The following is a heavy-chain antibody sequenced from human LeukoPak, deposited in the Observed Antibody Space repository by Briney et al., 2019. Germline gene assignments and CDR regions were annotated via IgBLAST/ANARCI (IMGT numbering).Heavy chain of an antibody. CDR1: GGSISSYY. V-gene: IGHV4-59*01. CDR2: IYNSGST. Sequence: SETLSLTCTVSGGSISSYYWSWIRQPPGKGLEWIGYIYNSGSTNYNPSLKSRVTISVDTSKNQFSLKLSSVPAADTAVYYCARSMTTVPFWYFDLWGRGTLVTVSS. J-gene: IGHJ2*01. D-gene: IGHD4-17*01. CDR3: ARSMTTVPFWYFDL.